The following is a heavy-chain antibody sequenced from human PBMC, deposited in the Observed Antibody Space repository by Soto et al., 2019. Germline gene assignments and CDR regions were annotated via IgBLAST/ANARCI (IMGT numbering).Heavy chain of an antibody. Sequence: ASVKVSCKSSGYPFTHYGITWIRQAPGQGLEWMGWISPFNGNTNYGQTVQGRVTLTTETSTSTVYMELRSLRSDDAAAYYCARDQSFDRTYYYGIDVWGQGTTVTVSS. CDR3: ARDQSFDRTYYYGIDV. J-gene: IGHJ6*02. CDR2: ISPFNGNT. CDR1: GYPFTHYG. V-gene: IGHV1-18*01.